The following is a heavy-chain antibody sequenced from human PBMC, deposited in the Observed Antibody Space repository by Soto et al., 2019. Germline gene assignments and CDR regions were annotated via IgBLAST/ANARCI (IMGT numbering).Heavy chain of an antibody. CDR1: GFTFSNYA. V-gene: IGHV3-30-3*01. Sequence: QVQLVESGGGVVQPGRSLRVSCAASGFTFSNYAMHWVRQAPGKGLEWVAVISYDGSNQFYAGSVKGRFTISRGSSKSTLYLQMNNLRDEYTAVYYCARDRVYYYDSSGYYNFDYWGQGTLVTVSS. D-gene: IGHD3-22*01. J-gene: IGHJ4*02. CDR3: ARDRVYYYDSSGYYNFDY. CDR2: ISYDGSNQ.